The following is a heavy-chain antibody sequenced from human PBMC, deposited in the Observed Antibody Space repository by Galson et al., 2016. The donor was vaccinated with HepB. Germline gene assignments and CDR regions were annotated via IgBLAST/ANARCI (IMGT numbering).Heavy chain of an antibody. CDR2: ISYDGSNK. Sequence: SLRLSCAASGFTFSSYGMHWVRQAPGKGLEWVAVISYDGSNKKYADSVKGRFTISRDNSKNTLYLQMNSLRAEETAVYYCAKDGRVYCSSASCHDHFHYWGQVTLVTASS. CDR1: GFTFSSYG. D-gene: IGHD2-2*01. CDR3: AKDGRVYCSSASCHDHFHY. J-gene: IGHJ4*02. V-gene: IGHV3-30*18.